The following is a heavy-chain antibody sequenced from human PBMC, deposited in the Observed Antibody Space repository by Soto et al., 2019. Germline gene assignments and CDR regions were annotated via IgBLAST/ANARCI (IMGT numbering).Heavy chain of an antibody. CDR1: GGTFSSYA. V-gene: IGHV1-69*12. CDR3: ASDPYLYSSGWYYFDS. Sequence: QVQLVQSGAEVKKPGSSVKVSCKASGGTFSSYAISWVRQAPGQGLEWMGGIIPIFGTANYAQKFQGRVTITADASTSTAYMELSRLSSDDTAVYSCASDPYLYSSGWYYFDSWGEGTLVTVST. J-gene: IGHJ4*02. D-gene: IGHD6-19*01. CDR2: IIPIFGTA.